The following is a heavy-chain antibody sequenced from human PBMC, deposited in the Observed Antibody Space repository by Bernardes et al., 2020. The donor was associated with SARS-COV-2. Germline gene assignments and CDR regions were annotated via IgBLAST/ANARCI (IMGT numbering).Heavy chain of an antibody. J-gene: IGHJ4*02. Sequence: GGSLRLSCAASGFTFDDYAMHWVRQAPGKGLEWVSGISWNSATIGYADSVKGRFTISRDNAKNSLYLQMNSLRAEDTAVYFCARDGDGYFDYWGQGTLVTVSS. CDR2: ISWNSATI. D-gene: IGHD2-21*01. CDR3: ARDGDGYFDY. V-gene: IGHV3-9*01. CDR1: GFTFDDYA.